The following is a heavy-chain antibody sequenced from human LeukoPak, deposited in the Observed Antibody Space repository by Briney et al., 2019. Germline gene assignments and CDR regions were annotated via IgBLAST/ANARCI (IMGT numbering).Heavy chain of an antibody. D-gene: IGHD6-6*01. V-gene: IGHV3-23*01. J-gene: IGHJ3*02. CDR3: ARASSSSSFDALDI. Sequence: GGSLRLSCAASGFTFSSYAMSWVRQAPGKGLEWVSTISGSGERTYYADSVKGQFTISRDNSKNTLYLQMNSLRAEDTAVYYCARASSSSSFDALDIWGQGTKVTVSS. CDR2: ISGSGERT. CDR1: GFTFSSYA.